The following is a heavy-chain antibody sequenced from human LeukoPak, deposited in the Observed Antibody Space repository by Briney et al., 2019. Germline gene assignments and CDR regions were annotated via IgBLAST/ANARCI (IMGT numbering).Heavy chain of an antibody. D-gene: IGHD3-10*01. V-gene: IGHV4-30-4*08. Sequence: PSQTLSLTCSVSGVSVRSGDLYWSWIRQPLGKGLEWIGYVYYNGNTFYNPSLASRVSISVDTSNNQFSLNLRSVTAADTAVYYCARGWGSSRGADWGQGTLVTVSS. J-gene: IGHJ4*02. CDR3: ARGWGSSRGAD. CDR1: GVSVRSGDLY. CDR2: VYYNGNT.